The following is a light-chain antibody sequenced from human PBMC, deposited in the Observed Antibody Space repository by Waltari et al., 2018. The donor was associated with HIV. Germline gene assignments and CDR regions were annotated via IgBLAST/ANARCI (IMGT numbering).Light chain of an antibody. CDR1: SSDVGGYNY. J-gene: IGLJ3*02. Sequence: QSALTQPPSASGSPGQSVTISCTGSSSDVGGYNYVSWYQQHPGKAPKLIIYEVTKGPSGVPDRFSGSKSGNTASLTVSGLQAEDEADYYCSSYPGSFPWVFGGGTKLTVL. CDR3: SSYPGSFPWV. CDR2: EVT. V-gene: IGLV2-8*01.